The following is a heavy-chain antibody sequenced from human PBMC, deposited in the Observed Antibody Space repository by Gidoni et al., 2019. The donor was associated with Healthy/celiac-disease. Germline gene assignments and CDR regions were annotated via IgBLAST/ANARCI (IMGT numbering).Heavy chain of an antibody. CDR3: ARVAEGWLQLNYYYGMDV. Sequence: QVQLVQSGAEVKKPGSSVKVSCKASGCPFSSYAISWVRQAPGQGLEWMGGIIPIFGTANYAQKFQGRVTITADESTSTAYMELSSLRSEDTAVYYCARVAEGWLQLNYYYGMDVWGQGTTVTVSS. J-gene: IGHJ6*02. CDR2: IIPIFGTA. V-gene: IGHV1-69*12. D-gene: IGHD5-12*01. CDR1: GCPFSSYA.